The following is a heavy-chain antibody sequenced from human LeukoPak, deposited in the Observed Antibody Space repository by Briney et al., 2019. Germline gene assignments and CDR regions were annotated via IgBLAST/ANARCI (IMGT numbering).Heavy chain of an antibody. CDR2: MNPNSGNT. CDR3: ASALKRGSAGTLIDY. Sequence: ASVKASCKASGGTFSSYAISWVRQATGQGLEWMGWMNPNSGNTGYAQKFQDRVTMTRNTSISTAYMELSSLESEDTAVYYCASALKRGSAGTLIDYWGQGTLVTVSS. V-gene: IGHV1-8*02. CDR1: GGTFSSYA. D-gene: IGHD6-13*01. J-gene: IGHJ4*02.